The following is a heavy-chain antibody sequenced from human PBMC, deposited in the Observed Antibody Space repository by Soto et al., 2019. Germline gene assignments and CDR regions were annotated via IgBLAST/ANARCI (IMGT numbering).Heavy chain of an antibody. CDR2: IKGKTEGEAT. V-gene: IGHV3-15*01. D-gene: IGHD6-6*01. CDR3: TVRPKYFDY. J-gene: IGHJ4*02. Sequence: EVPVVESGGGLVKPGDSLRLACFASGFTFNNAWMSWVRQAPGKGLEWIARIKGKTEGEATDYAAPVKGRFTISKDDSNNMLYLQMTSLKTEDTAVYYCTVRPKYFDYWGQGTLVTVPA. CDR1: GFTFNNAW.